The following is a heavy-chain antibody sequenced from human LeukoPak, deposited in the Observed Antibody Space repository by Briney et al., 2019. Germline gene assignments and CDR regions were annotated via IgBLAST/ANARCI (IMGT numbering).Heavy chain of an antibody. V-gene: IGHV4-39*01. J-gene: IGHJ6*02. CDR1: GGSISSDVHY. Sequence: SETLSLTCTVAGGSISSDVHYWDWIRQAPGKGLEWIASLLYNGNTWYNPSLESRVTISVDTSENQFSLRLTSVNAADTALYFCTRRGSGNGGTYAGMDVWGPGTSVTVSS. CDR2: LLYNGNT. CDR3: TRRGSGNGGTYAGMDV. D-gene: IGHD1-26*01.